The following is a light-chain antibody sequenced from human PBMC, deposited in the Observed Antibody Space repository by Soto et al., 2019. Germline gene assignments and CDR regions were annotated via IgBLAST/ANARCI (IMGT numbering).Light chain of an antibody. J-gene: IGKJ5*01. Sequence: DIHVTLSTSTVSASVGDRVTITYRPSQSISRWLAWYQQKPGKAPKLLIFDAYNLESGVPSRFSGSGFGTDFTLTISSLQPEDFATYYCQQADSLPLVTFGQGTRLEI. CDR1: QSISRW. CDR2: DAY. CDR3: QQADSLPLVT. V-gene: IGKV1-5*01.